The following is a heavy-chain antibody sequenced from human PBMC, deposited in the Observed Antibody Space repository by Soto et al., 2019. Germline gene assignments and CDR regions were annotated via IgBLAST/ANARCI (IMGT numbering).Heavy chain of an antibody. Sequence: SGPTLVNPTQTLPLTCTFSGFSLSTSGMRVSWIRQPPGKALEWLARIDWDDDKFYSTSLKTRLTISKDTSKNQVVLTMTNMDPVDTATYYCARTPSYSSGWYGNDAFDIWGQGTMVTVSS. D-gene: IGHD6-19*01. CDR1: GFSLSTSGMR. CDR3: ARTPSYSSGWYGNDAFDI. J-gene: IGHJ3*02. V-gene: IGHV2-70*04. CDR2: IDWDDDK.